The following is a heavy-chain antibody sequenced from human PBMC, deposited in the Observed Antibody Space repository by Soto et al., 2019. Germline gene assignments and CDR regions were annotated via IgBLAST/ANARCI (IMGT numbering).Heavy chain of an antibody. CDR1: GFTFSSYA. V-gene: IGHV3-23*01. D-gene: IGHD6-19*01. CDR2: ISGSGGST. J-gene: IGHJ4*02. Sequence: GGSLRLSCAASGFTFSSYAMSWVRQAPGKGLEWVSAISGSGGSTYYEGSVKGRFTISRDNSKNTLYLQMNSLRAEDTAVYYCAKDRSIAVAGTTPGDYWGQGTLVTVSS. CDR3: AKDRSIAVAGTTPGDY.